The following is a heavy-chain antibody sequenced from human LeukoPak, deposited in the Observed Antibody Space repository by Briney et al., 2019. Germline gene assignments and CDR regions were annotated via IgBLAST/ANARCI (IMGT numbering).Heavy chain of an antibody. CDR2: IRYDGSNK. CDR1: GFTFSSYG. D-gene: IGHD1-1*01. V-gene: IGHV3-30*02. Sequence: GGSLRLSCAASGFTFSSYGMHWVRQAPGKGLEWVAFIRYDGSNKYYADSVKGRFTISRDNSKNTLYLQMNSLRAEDTAVYYCAWNPQSQYYFDYWGQGTLVTVSS. CDR3: AWNPQSQYYFDY. J-gene: IGHJ4*02.